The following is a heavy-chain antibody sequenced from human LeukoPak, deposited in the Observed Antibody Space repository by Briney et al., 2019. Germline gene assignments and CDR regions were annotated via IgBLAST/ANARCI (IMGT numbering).Heavy chain of an antibody. V-gene: IGHV3-30*03. CDR2: ISYDGSEK. J-gene: IGHJ4*02. CDR3: AREGSSGYYPY. Sequence: GGSLRLSCAASGFTFTDYGMHWVRQAPGKGLEWLAVISYDGSEKHYADPVKGRFTISRDNSKNTVYLQMNSLRDEDTAVYYCAREGSSGYYPYWGQGILVTVSS. D-gene: IGHD3-22*01. CDR1: GFTFTDYG.